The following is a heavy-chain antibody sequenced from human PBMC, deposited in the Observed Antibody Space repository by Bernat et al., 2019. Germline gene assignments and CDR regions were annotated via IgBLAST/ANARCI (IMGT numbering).Heavy chain of an antibody. Sequence: QLQLQESGPGLVKPSETLSLTCTVSGGSISSSSYYWGWIRQPPGKGLEWIGSIYYSGSTYYNPSLKSRVTISVDTSKNQFSLKLSPVTAAATAVYYCARQRPVTSPFDYWGQGTLVTVSS. D-gene: IGHD4-11*01. V-gene: IGHV4-39*01. CDR2: IYYSGST. J-gene: IGHJ4*02. CDR1: GGSISSSSYY. CDR3: ARQRPVTSPFDY.